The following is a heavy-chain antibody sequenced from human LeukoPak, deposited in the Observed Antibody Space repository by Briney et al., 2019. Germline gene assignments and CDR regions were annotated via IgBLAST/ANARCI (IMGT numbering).Heavy chain of an antibody. CDR3: ARFRTYYDYVWGSYRPYYYFDY. Sequence: PSETLSLTCAVYGGSFSGYHWSWIRQPPGKGLEWIGEINHSGSTNYNPSLKSRVTISVDTSKNQFSLKLSSVTAADTAVYYCARFRTYYDYVWGSYRPYYYFDYWGQGTLVTVSS. J-gene: IGHJ4*02. CDR1: GGSFSGYH. V-gene: IGHV4-34*01. CDR2: INHSGST. D-gene: IGHD3-16*02.